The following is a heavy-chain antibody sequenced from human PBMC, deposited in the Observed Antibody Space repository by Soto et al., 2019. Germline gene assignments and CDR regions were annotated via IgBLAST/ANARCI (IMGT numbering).Heavy chain of an antibody. CDR2: IKQDGSEK. V-gene: IGHV3-7*01. CDR3: ARDQSFTGYYYYYYGMDV. D-gene: IGHD3-16*02. J-gene: IGHJ6*02. Sequence: GGSLRLSCAASGFTFSSYWMSWVRQAPGKGLEWVANIKQDGSEKYYVDSVKGRFTIPRDNAKNSLYLQMNSLRAEDTAVYYCARDQSFTGYYYYYYGMDVWGQGTTVTVSS. CDR1: GFTFSSYW.